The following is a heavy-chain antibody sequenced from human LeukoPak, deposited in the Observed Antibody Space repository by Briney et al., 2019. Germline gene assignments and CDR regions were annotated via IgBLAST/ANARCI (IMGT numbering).Heavy chain of an antibody. CDR2: MNPNSGNT. V-gene: IGHV1-8*01. J-gene: IGHJ4*02. CDR1: GYTFTTYD. D-gene: IGHD3-10*01. Sequence: EASVKVSCKASGYTFTTYDLNWVRQATGQGLEWMGWMNPNSGNTGYAQKFQGRVTMTRNTSISTAYMELSNLTSEDTAVYYCARRIRGAPTDHWGQGTLVTVSS. CDR3: ARRIRGAPTDH.